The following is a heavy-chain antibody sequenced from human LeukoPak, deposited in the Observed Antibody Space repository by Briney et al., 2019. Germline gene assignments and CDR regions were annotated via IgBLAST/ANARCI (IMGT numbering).Heavy chain of an antibody. CDR1: GLSFSSFA. D-gene: IGHD3-16*01. J-gene: IGHJ4*02. Sequence: GGSLRLSCAASGLSFSSFAMSWVRQGPAGGLEWVSSIRGNGETFYADAVKGRYTLYSDSPRNMVYLQMNNLRVEDTAIYCARASWVSSTDAVRWGQGTLVTV. CDR3: ARASWVSSTDAVR. V-gene: IGHV3-23*01. CDR2: IRGNGET.